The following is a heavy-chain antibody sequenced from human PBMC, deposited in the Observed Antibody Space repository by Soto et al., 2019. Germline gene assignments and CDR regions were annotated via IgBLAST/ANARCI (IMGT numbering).Heavy chain of an antibody. Sequence: QVQLVQSGAEVKKPGSSVKVSCKASGCTFSSYTISWVRHAPGQGLEWMGRIIPILGIANYAQKFQGRVTITADKSTSTAYMELSSLRSEDTAVYYCASSMTTVTIGYFDYWGQGTLVTVSS. V-gene: IGHV1-69*02. J-gene: IGHJ4*02. CDR2: IIPILGIA. CDR1: GCTFSSYT. D-gene: IGHD4-17*01. CDR3: ASSMTTVTIGYFDY.